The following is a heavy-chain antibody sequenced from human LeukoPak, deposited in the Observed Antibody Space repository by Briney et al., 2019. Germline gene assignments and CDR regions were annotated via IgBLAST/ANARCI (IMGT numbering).Heavy chain of an antibody. Sequence: ASVKVSCKASGGTFSSYAISWVRQAPGQGLEWMGVIIPIFGTANYAQKFQGRVTITADESTSTAYMELSSLRSEDTAVYYCAREISYSSSPGWFDPWGQGTLVTVSS. CDR3: AREISYSSSPGWFDP. J-gene: IGHJ5*02. V-gene: IGHV1-69*13. D-gene: IGHD6-6*01. CDR2: IIPIFGTA. CDR1: GGTFSSYA.